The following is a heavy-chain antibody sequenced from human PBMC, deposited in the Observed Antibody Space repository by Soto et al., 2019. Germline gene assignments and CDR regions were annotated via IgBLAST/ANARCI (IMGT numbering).Heavy chain of an antibody. CDR1: GGSISSYY. D-gene: IGHD6-13*01. CDR3: ARGPRRIAAAGTRGWFDT. CDR2: IYYSGST. V-gene: IGHV4-59*01. Sequence: PSETLSLTCTVSGGSISSYYWSWIRQPPGKGLEWIGYIYYSGSTNYNPSLKSRVTISVDTSKNQFSLKLSSVTAADTAVYYCARGPRRIAAAGTRGWFDTWGQGTLVTVSS. J-gene: IGHJ5*02.